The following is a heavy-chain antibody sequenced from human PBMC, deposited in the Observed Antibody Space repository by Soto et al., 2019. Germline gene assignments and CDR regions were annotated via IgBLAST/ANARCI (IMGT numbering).Heavy chain of an antibody. Sequence: GGSLRLSCTASEFTFRSYAMTWVRQAPRKGLEWVSSITGRGVYTYYADSVKGRFTISRDNSKNTLYLQMNSLRAEDTAVYYCAKGYGGYVPDALDIWGQGTMVTVSS. CDR3: AKGYGGYVPDALDI. J-gene: IGHJ3*02. CDR1: EFTFRSYA. V-gene: IGHV3-23*01. D-gene: IGHD5-12*01. CDR2: ITGRGVYT.